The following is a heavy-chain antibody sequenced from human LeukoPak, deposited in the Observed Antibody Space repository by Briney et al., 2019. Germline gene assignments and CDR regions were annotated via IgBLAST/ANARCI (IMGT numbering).Heavy chain of an antibody. J-gene: IGHJ5*02. CDR2: INPSGGST. D-gene: IGHD4-17*01. CDR3: ARDGLTTVTTSWFDP. CDR1: GYTFTSYY. Sequence: ASVKVSCKASGYTFTSYYMHWVRQAPGQGLEWMGIINPSGGSTSYAQKFQGRVTMTRDTSTSTVCMELSSLRSEDTAVYYCARDGLTTVTTSWFDPWGQGTLVTVSS. V-gene: IGHV1-46*01.